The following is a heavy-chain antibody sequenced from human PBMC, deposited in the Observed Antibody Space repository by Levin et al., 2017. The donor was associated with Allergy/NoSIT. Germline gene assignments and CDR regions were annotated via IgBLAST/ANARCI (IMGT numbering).Heavy chain of an antibody. CDR1: GGSVSSGGYY. CDR2: IYYSGST. V-gene: IGHV4-61*08. D-gene: IGHD6-6*01. Sequence: NPSETLSLTCSVSGGSVSSGGYYWSWIRQPPGKGLEWIGYIYYSGSTNYNPSLKSRVTISVDTSKNQFSLKLSSVTAADTAGYYCARGPYSSSSAGGFDYWGQGTLVTVSS. CDR3: ARGPYSSSSAGGFDY. J-gene: IGHJ4*02.